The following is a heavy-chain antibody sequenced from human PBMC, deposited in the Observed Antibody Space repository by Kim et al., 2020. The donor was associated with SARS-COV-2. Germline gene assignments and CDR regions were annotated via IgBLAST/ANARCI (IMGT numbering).Heavy chain of an antibody. CDR2: INHSGST. J-gene: IGHJ4*02. Sequence: SETLSLTCAVYGGSFSGYYWSWIRQPPGKGLEWIGEINHSGSTNYNPSLKSRVTISVDTSKNQFSLKLSSVTAADTAVYYCARLHGDYFDYWGQGTLVTV. V-gene: IGHV4-34*01. CDR1: GGSFSGYY. CDR3: ARLHGDYFDY. D-gene: IGHD4-17*01.